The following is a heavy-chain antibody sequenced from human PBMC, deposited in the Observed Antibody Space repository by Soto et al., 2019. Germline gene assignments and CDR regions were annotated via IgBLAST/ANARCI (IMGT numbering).Heavy chain of an antibody. CDR3: ARDLREGYCSGGSCYYFDY. D-gene: IGHD2-15*01. CDR1: GSTFTSYG. J-gene: IGHJ4*02. CDR2: ISAYNGNT. Sequence: ASLKVSCKSSGSTFTSYGIIWVRHTPGQGLEWMGWISAYNGNTNYAQKLQGRVTMTTDTSTSTAYMELRSLRSDDTAVYYCARDLREGYCSGGSCYYFDYWGQGTLVTVSS. V-gene: IGHV1-18*01.